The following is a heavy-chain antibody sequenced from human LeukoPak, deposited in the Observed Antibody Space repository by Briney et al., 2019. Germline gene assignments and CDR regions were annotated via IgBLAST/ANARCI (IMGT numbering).Heavy chain of an antibody. D-gene: IGHD3-22*01. CDR3: ARRPRDTSGYYLGAFHD. J-gene: IGHJ3*01. CDR1: GFTFTNYA. Sequence: GGSLKLSCAASGFTFTNYAMTWVRQAPGKGLEWVSVIGASGADTYYSDSVKGRFTVSRDNSQNTLFLHMSSLRAEDTAVYFCARRPRDTSGYYLGAFHDWGQGTTVTVSS. V-gene: IGHV3-23*01. CDR2: IGASGADT.